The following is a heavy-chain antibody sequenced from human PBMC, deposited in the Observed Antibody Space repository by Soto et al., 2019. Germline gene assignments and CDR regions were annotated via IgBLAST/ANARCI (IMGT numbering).Heavy chain of an antibody. D-gene: IGHD6-13*01. CDR3: ASGASRWYPYFFDS. V-gene: IGHV1-69*01. CDR2: IIPYYNTL. Sequence: QAQVVQSGAEVRKPGSSVKLSGKASEGTFNSYAIAWVRQARGQGLEWMGGIIPYYNTLNYAQKFQDRVTITADDSTNTVYMELSSLRSDDTAVYFCASGASRWYPYFFDSWAQGTLVTVSS. J-gene: IGHJ4*02. CDR1: EGTFNSYA.